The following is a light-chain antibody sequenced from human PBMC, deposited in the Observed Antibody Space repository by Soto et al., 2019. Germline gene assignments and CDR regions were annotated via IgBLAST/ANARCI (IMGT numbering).Light chain of an antibody. CDR3: SSYTCSSTVV. Sequence: QSALTQPASVSGSPGQSITLSCTGTSSDVGGYNYVSWYQQHPGKAPKLMIYDVSNRTSGVSNRFSGSTSGNTASLTISGLQAEDEDDYYCSSYTCSSTVVFGGGTKLTVL. J-gene: IGLJ2*01. CDR1: SSDVGGYNY. CDR2: DVS. V-gene: IGLV2-14*01.